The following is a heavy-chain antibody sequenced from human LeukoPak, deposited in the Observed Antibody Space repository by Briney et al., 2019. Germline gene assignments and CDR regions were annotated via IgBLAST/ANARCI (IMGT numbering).Heavy chain of an antibody. J-gene: IGHJ4*02. CDR3: AKGQTYYYGSGSYFY. D-gene: IGHD3-10*01. V-gene: IGHV3-23*01. CDR2: ISGSGGST. Sequence: PGGSLRLSCAASGFTFSSYAMSWVRQAPGKGLEWVSAISGSGGSTYYADSVKGRFTISRDNSKNTLYLQMNSLRAEDTAVYYCAKGQTYYYGSGSYFYWGQGTLVTVSS. CDR1: GFTFSSYA.